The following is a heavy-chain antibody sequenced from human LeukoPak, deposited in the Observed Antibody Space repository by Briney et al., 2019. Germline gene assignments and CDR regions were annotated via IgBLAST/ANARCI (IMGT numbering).Heavy chain of an antibody. CDR2: INKKGGT. J-gene: IGHJ4*02. V-gene: IGHV4-30-4*01. D-gene: IGHD4-17*01. CDR3: AREHKSYGDYPYYFDS. CDR1: SDSISSGDYY. Sequence: ASQTLSLTCTVFSDSISSGDYYWSWIRQPAGKGLEFIGYINKKGGTFYNPPLKSRVSISIDTSKNQFSLKLTSVTAADTAVYFCAREHKSYGDYPYYFDSWGQGTLVTVSS.